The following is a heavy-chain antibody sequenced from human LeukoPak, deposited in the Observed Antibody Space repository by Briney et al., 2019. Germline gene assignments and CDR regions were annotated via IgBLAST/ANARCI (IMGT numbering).Heavy chain of an antibody. CDR1: GGSISSSSYY. J-gene: IGHJ4*02. CDR3: ARAGYGPFKVDY. Sequence: SETLSLTCTVSGGSISSSSYYWGWIRQPPGKGLEWIGSIYYSGSTYYNPSLKSRVTISVDTSKNQFSLELSSVTAADTAVYYCARAGYGPFKVDYWGQGTLVTVSS. V-gene: IGHV4-39*01. CDR2: IYYSGST. D-gene: IGHD5-18*01.